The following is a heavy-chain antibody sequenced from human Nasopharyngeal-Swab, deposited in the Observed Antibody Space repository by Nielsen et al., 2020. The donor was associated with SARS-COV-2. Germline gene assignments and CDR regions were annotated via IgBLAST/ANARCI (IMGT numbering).Heavy chain of an antibody. CDR1: GFAFDDYA. D-gene: IGHD6-19*01. CDR3: AKAAGSGWYFFDD. J-gene: IGHJ4*02. CDR2: ISWNSGSI. V-gene: IGHV3-9*01. Sequence: SLKISCAASGFAFDDYAMHWVRQAPGKGLEWVSGISWNSGSIGYADSVKGRFTISRDNAKNSLYLQMNSLRAEDTALYYCAKAAGSGWYFFDDWGQGTLVTVSS.